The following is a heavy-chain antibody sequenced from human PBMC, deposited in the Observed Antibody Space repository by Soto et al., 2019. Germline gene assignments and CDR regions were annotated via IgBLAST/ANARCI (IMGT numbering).Heavy chain of an antibody. CDR1: GGSINNYY. J-gene: IGHJ6*02. V-gene: IGHV4-4*07. CDR3: ARVKPLGGDDDYVMDV. D-gene: IGHD1-1*01. CDR2: IYNSGST. Sequence: ETLSLTCTVSGGSINNYYWSWIRQPAGKGLEWIGSIYNSGSTNYNPSLKSRVTMSVDTSKNQFSMKLSSVTAADTAVYYCARVKPLGGDDDYVMDVWGQGTMVTVSS.